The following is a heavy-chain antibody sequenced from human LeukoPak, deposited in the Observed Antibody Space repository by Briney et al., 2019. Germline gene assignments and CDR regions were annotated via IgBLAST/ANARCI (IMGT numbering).Heavy chain of an antibody. CDR2: IYHSGST. CDR3: ARETVVVPAANGDWFDP. J-gene: IGHJ5*02. D-gene: IGHD2-2*01. Sequence: SQTLSLTCTVSGGSISSGGYYWSWIRQPPGKGLEWIGYIYHSGSTYYNPSLKSRVTISVDRSKNQFSLKLSSVTAADTAVYYCARETVVVPAANGDWFDPWGQGTLVTVSS. CDR1: GGSISSGGYY. V-gene: IGHV4-30-2*01.